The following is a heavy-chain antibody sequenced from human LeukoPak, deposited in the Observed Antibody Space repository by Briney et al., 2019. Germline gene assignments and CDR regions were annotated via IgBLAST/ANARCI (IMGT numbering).Heavy chain of an antibody. CDR3: ARQVGSGWYEDGMDY. V-gene: IGHV4-59*08. D-gene: IGHD6-19*01. CDR1: GGSISSYY. CDR2: IYYSGST. J-gene: IGHJ6*02. Sequence: PSGTLCLTCTVSGGSISSYYWSWIRQPPGKGLEWVGYIYYSGSTNYNPSLKSRVTISVDTSKNQFSLKLSSVPAADTAVYYCARQVGSGWYEDGMDYWGQGTTVTGSS.